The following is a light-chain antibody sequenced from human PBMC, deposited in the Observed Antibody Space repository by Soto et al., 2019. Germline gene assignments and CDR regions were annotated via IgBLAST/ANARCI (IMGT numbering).Light chain of an antibody. CDR2: SDN. CDR3: ATWDDSLNVYVL. Sequence: SVLTQPPSASGTPGQRVTISCSGSSSNIGSNTVNWYQQLPGAAPKLLVHSDNQRPSGVPDRFSGSRSGTSASLAISGLQSEDEADYYCATWDDSLNVYVLFGGGTKLTVL. V-gene: IGLV1-44*01. J-gene: IGLJ2*01. CDR1: SSNIGSNT.